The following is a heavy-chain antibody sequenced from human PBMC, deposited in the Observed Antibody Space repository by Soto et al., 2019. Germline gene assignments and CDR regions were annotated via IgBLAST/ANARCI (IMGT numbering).Heavy chain of an antibody. CDR2: ISSSSSTI. CDR1: GFTFSSYS. CDR3: AREREVAAAGKPRGYYYGMDV. D-gene: IGHD6-13*01. V-gene: IGHV3-48*02. Sequence: GGSLRLSCAASGFTFSSYSMNWVRQAPGKGLEWVSYISSSSSTIYYADSVKGRFTISRDNAKNSLYLQMNSLRDEDTAVYYCAREREVAAAGKPRGYYYGMDVWGQGTTVTVSS. J-gene: IGHJ6*02.